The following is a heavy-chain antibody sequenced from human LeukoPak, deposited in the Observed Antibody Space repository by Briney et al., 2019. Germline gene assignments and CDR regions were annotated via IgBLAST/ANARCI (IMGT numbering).Heavy chain of an antibody. CDR2: ISGSGGSI. D-gene: IGHD5-24*01. V-gene: IGHV3-23*01. Sequence: GGSLRLSCAASGFTFSSYSMNWVRQAPGKGLEWVSGISGSGGSIRYADSVKGRFIISRDNSKNTLYLQMNSLRAEDTAVYYCAKGGDGYNYYFDNWGQETLVTVSS. J-gene: IGHJ4*02. CDR3: AKGGDGYNYYFDN. CDR1: GFTFSSYS.